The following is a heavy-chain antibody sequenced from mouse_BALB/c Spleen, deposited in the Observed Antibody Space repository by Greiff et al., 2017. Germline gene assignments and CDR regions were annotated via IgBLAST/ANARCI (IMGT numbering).Heavy chain of an antibody. CDR1: GYTFTSYW. CDR3: AREGYAMDY. J-gene: IGHJ4*01. CDR2: INPSTGYT. V-gene: IGHV1-7*01. Sequence: QVQLKESGAELAKPGASVKMSCKASGYTFTSYWMHWVKQRPGQGLEWIGYINPSTGYTEYNQKFKDKATLTADKSSSTAYMQLSSLTSEDSAVYYCAREGYAMDYWGQGTSGTVSS.